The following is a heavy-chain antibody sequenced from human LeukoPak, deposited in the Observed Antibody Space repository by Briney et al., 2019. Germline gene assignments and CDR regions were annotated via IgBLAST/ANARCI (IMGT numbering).Heavy chain of an antibody. CDR2: ISGTADSK. V-gene: IGHV3-23*01. J-gene: IGHJ3*02. Sequence: GGSLRLSCAASRFIFRNYAMSRVRQAPGRGLEWLSTISGTADSKYYADSVKGRFTISRDNPRSTLYLEMNILRAEDTAVYYCAKADATIGGAFDTWGQGTMVIVSS. CDR3: AKADATIGGAFDT. D-gene: IGHD3-16*01. CDR1: RFIFRNYA.